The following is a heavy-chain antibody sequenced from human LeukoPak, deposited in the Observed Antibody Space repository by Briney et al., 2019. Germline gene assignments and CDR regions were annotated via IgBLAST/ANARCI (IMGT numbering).Heavy chain of an antibody. CDR1: GFTFSSYA. CDR2: IWYDGSQK. V-gene: IGHV3-33*01. Sequence: PGRSLRLSCAASGFTFSSYAMHWVRQAPGKGLQWVAIIWYDGSQKFYVDSVKGRFTISRDNSKNTLYLRMGSLRAEDMAVYYCARDRYYDILTGYLDVWGKGTTVTVSS. CDR3: ARDRYYDILTGYLDV. D-gene: IGHD3-9*01. J-gene: IGHJ6*04.